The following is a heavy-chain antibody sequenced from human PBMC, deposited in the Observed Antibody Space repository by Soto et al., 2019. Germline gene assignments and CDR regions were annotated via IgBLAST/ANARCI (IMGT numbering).Heavy chain of an antibody. D-gene: IGHD3-3*01. CDR2: ISSSGGRT. CDR3: AKVAKSRVVIEYFDY. CDR1: GFTFANYG. Sequence: GGSLRLSCGTSGFTFANYGMGWARQAPGRGLEWVSGISSSGGRTYYADSVKGRFTISRDNSKNTLFLQMNSLRAEDTAVYYCAKVAKSRVVIEYFDYWGQGSLVTVSS. V-gene: IGHV3-23*01. J-gene: IGHJ4*02.